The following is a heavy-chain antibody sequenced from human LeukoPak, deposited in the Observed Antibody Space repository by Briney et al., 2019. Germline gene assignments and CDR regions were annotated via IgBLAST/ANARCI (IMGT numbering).Heavy chain of an antibody. Sequence: PGRSLRLSCAASGFTFSSYAMSWVRQAPGKGLEWVSAISGSGGSTYYADPVKGRFTISRDNSKNTLYLQMNSLRAEDTAVYYCAKQIYDILTGRDYWGQGTLVTVSS. V-gene: IGHV3-23*01. D-gene: IGHD3-9*01. CDR2: ISGSGGST. CDR1: GFTFSSYA. CDR3: AKQIYDILTGRDY. J-gene: IGHJ4*02.